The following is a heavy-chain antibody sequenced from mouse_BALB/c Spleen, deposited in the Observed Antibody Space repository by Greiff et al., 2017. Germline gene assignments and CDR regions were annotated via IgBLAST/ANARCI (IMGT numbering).Heavy chain of an antibody. D-gene: IGHD2-14*01. CDR2: ISSGSSTI. V-gene: IGHV5-17*02. J-gene: IGHJ4*01. Sequence: EVQRVESGGGLVQPGGSRKLSCAASGFTFSSFGMHWVRQAPEKGLEWVAYISSGSSTIYYADTVKGRFTISRDNPKNTLFLQMTSLRSEDTAMYYCARSRRYDDGPMDYWGQGTSVTVSS. CDR1: GFTFSSFG. CDR3: ARSRRYDDGPMDY.